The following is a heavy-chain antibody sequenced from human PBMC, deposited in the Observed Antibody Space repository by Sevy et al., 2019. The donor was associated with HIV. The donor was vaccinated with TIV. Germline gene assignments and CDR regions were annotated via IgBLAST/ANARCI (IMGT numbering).Heavy chain of an antibody. J-gene: IGHJ4*02. D-gene: IGHD6-19*01. CDR2: INAGNGNT. CDR3: ARVFRGLGIAVAGAFDY. V-gene: IGHV1-3*01. Sequence: ASVKVSCKASGYTFTSYAMHWVRQAPGQRLEWMGWINAGNGNTKYSQKFQGRVTITRDTSASTAYMELSSLRSEDTAVYYCARVFRGLGIAVAGAFDYWGQGTLVTVSS. CDR1: GYTFTSYA.